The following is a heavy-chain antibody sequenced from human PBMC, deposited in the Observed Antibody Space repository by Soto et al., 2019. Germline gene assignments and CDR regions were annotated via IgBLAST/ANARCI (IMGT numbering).Heavy chain of an antibody. Sequence: SLRLSCAASVFTVSSTYMSWVRQAPGKGLEWVSIIYSGGSTFYADSVKGRFTIARDNSKNTLYLQMNSLRAEDTAVYYCARGVPITPGTFDYRGLGTLVTVSS. CDR1: VFTVSSTY. V-gene: IGHV3-53*01. CDR2: IYSGGST. D-gene: IGHD5-12*01. CDR3: ARGVPITPGTFDY. J-gene: IGHJ4*02.